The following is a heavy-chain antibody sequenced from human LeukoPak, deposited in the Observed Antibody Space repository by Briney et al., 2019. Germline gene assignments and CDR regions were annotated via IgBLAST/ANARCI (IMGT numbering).Heavy chain of an antibody. CDR3: ARVGRSRGSLPNSYYYMDV. CDR1: GDIFNSYS. V-gene: IGHV1-69*05. D-gene: IGHD1-26*01. CDR2: IIPIFGSA. J-gene: IGHJ6*03. Sequence: SVKVSCKASGDIFNSYSISWVRQAPGQGLEWMGGIIPIFGSANYAHTFQGRVTITTDQSTSTAYMELSSLSSEDTAVYYCARVGRSRGSLPNSYYYMDVWGKETTVTVPS.